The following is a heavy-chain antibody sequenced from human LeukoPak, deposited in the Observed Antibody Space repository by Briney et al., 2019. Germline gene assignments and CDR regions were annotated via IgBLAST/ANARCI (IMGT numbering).Heavy chain of an antibody. Sequence: PGGSLRLSCAASGFTFSNYVMSWVRQAPGKGLEWVSSISASSGSTYYADSVKGRFTISRDNSKNTLYLQMNSLRAEDTAVYYCAKGRTLLRFFPTDAFDIWGQGTMVTVSS. J-gene: IGHJ3*02. CDR3: AKGRTLLRFFPTDAFDI. D-gene: IGHD3-3*01. CDR2: ISASSGST. CDR1: GFTFSNYV. V-gene: IGHV3-23*01.